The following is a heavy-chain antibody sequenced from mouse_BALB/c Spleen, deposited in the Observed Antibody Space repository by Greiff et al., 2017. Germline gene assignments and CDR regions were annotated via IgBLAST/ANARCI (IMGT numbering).Heavy chain of an antibody. D-gene: IGHD1-2*01. CDR2: INPSNGRT. Sequence: QVQLQQPGAELVKPGASVKLSCKASGYTFTSYWMHWVKQRPGQGLEWIGEINPSNGRTNYNEKFKSKATLTVDKSSSTAYMQLSSLTSEDSAVYYCARVGTTATGYYFDYWGQGTTLTVSA. V-gene: IGHV1S81*02. J-gene: IGHJ2*01. CDR1: GYTFTSYW. CDR3: ARVGTTATGYYFDY.